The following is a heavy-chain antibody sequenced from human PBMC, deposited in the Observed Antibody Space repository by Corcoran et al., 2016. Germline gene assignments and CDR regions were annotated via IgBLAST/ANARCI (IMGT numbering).Heavy chain of an antibody. CDR2: INHSGST. Sequence: QVQLQQWGAGLLKPSETLSLTCAVYGGSFSGYYWSWIRQPPGKGLEWIGEINHSGSTNYNPSLKSRVTISVDTSKNQFSLKLSSVTAADTAVYYCARGHTSGLGDYWGQGTLVTVSS. V-gene: IGHV4-34*01. CDR1: GGSFSGYY. D-gene: IGHD3-9*01. CDR3: ARGHTSGLGDY. J-gene: IGHJ4*02.